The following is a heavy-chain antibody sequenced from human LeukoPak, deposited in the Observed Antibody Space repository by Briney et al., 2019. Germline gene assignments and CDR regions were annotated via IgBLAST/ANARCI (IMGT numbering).Heavy chain of an antibody. V-gene: IGHV1-18*01. Sequence: ASVKVSCKASGYTFTSYGISWVRQAPGQGLEWMGWISAYNGNTNYAQKLQGRVTMTTDTSTSTAYMELRSLRSDDTAVYYCAGDRCSSTSCYYFRFDPWGQGTLVTVSS. CDR3: AGDRCSSTSCYYFRFDP. CDR2: ISAYNGNT. D-gene: IGHD2-2*01. CDR1: GYTFTSYG. J-gene: IGHJ5*02.